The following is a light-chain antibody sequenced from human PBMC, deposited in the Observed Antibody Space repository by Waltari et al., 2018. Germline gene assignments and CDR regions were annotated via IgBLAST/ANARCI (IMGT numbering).Light chain of an antibody. J-gene: IGLJ2*01. Sequence: QIVVTQEPSLNVSPGGTVTLTCASSTGAVTSGYFTNWFQQKPGQAPSALIDSVSNTHSWTPARFSGSLLEGNAALTLSGVQPEDEAEYYCLLYFGDTQVFGGGTKLTVL. CDR3: LLYFGDTQV. CDR2: SVS. CDR1: TGAVTSGYF. V-gene: IGLV7-43*01.